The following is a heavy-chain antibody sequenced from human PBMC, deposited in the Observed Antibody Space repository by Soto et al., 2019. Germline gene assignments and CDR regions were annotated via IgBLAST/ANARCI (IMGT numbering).Heavy chain of an antibody. CDR2: ISYDGSNK. CDR3: ARAERVAGTFDI. V-gene: IGHV3-30-3*01. Sequence: PVGSLRLSCAASGCTLSDFSMRWVRQAAGKGLEWVAVISYDGSNKYYADSVKGRFTISRDNSKNTLYLQMNSLRAEDTAVYYCARAERVAGTFDIWGQGTMVTVS. D-gene: IGHD2-15*01. CDR1: GCTLSDFS. J-gene: IGHJ3*02.